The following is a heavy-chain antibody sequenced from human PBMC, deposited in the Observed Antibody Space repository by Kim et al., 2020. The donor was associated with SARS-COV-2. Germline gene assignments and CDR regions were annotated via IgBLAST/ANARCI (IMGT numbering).Heavy chain of an antibody. Sequence: ASVKVSCKASGYTFTSYYMHWVRQAPGQGLEWMGIINPSGGSTSYAQKFQGRVTMTRDTSTSTVYMELSSLRSEDTAVYYCARDQTYYYGSGSYYNGEIKVNYGMDVWGQGTTVTVSS. CDR2: INPSGGST. D-gene: IGHD3-10*01. V-gene: IGHV1-46*01. J-gene: IGHJ6*02. CDR3: ARDQTYYYGSGSYYNGEIKVNYGMDV. CDR1: GYTFTSYY.